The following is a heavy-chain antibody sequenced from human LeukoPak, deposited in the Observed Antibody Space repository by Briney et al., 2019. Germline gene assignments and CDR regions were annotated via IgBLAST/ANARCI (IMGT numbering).Heavy chain of an antibody. CDR1: GFSLSTSGVG. CDR3: AHNSARWFGELGAFDY. D-gene: IGHD3-10*01. CDR2: IYWNDDK. V-gene: IGHV2-5*01. J-gene: IGHJ4*02. Sequence: SRPTPVNPTQTLTLTCAFSGFSLSTSGVGVGWILQPPGKALEWLAPIYWNDDKRYSPSLKSRLTITKDTSKNQVVLTMTNMDPVDTATYYCAHNSARWFGELGAFDYWGQGTLVTVSS.